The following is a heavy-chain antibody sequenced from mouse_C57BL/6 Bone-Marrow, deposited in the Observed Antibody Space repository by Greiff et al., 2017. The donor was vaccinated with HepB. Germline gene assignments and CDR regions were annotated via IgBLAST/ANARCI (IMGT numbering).Heavy chain of an antibody. Sequence: EVQGVESGGGLVQSGRSLRLSCATSGFTFSDFYMEWVRQAPGKGLEWIAASRNKANDYTTEYSASVKGRFIVSRDTSQSILYLQMNALRAEDTAIYYCARDAGSRGTWFAYWGQGTLVTVSA. J-gene: IGHJ3*01. CDR2: SRNKANDYTT. CDR1: GFTFSDFY. V-gene: IGHV7-1*01. CDR3: ARDAGSRGTWFAY.